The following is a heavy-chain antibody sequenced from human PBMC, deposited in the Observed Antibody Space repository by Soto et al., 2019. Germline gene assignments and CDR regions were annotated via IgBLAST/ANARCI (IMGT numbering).Heavy chain of an antibody. Sequence: SETLSLTCTVSGGSISSYYWSWIRQPPGKGLEWIGYIHYSGSTNYNPSLKSRVTISVDTSKNQFSLKLSSVTAADTAVYYCAGWIQLQQYYYYGMAVWGQGTTVIVSS. V-gene: IGHV4-59*12. CDR1: GGSISSYY. CDR2: IHYSGST. J-gene: IGHJ6*02. D-gene: IGHD5-18*01. CDR3: AGWIQLQQYYYYGMAV.